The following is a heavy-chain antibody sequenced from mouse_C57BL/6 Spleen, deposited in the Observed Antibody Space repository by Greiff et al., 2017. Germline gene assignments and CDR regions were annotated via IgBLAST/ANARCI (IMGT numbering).Heavy chain of an antibody. CDR2: IYPGDGDT. J-gene: IGHJ3*01. CDR3: ARGFAY. CDR1: GYAFSSSW. Sequence: VQLQQSGPELVKPGASVKISCKASGYAFSSSWMNWVKQRPGKGLEWIGRIYPGDGDTNYNGKFKGKATLTVDKSSSTAYMQLSSLTSEDSAVYFYARGFAYWGQGTLVTVSA. V-gene: IGHV1-82*01.